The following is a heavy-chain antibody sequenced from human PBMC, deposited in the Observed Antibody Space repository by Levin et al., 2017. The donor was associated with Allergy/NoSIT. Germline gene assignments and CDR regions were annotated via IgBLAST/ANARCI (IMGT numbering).Heavy chain of an antibody. V-gene: IGHV1-46*01. D-gene: IGHD3-9*01. CDR1: GYTFTSYY. J-gene: IGHJ4*02. CDR3: ARDLGRWPDSLTGYYKGPFYFDY. Sequence: ASVKVSCKASGYTFTSYYMHWVRQAPGQGLEWMGIINPSGGSTSYAQKFQGRVTMTRDTSTSTVYMELSSLRSEDTAVYYCARDLGRWPDSLTGYYKGPFYFDYWGQGTLVTVSS. CDR2: INPSGGST.